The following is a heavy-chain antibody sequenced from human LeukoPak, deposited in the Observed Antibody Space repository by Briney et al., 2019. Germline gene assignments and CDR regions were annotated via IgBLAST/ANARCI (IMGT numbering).Heavy chain of an antibody. V-gene: IGHV3-74*01. CDR1: GFTSRSYW. Sequence: GGSLRLSCAASGFTSRSYWMHWVRQAPGKGLVWVSRISPDGTSKSYADSVKGRFTISRDNAKNTLSLQMNSLRAGDTGLYYCARADGSHYGLKDYWGQGTLVTVSS. J-gene: IGHJ4*02. CDR3: ARADGSHYGLKDY. CDR2: ISPDGTSK. D-gene: IGHD1-26*01.